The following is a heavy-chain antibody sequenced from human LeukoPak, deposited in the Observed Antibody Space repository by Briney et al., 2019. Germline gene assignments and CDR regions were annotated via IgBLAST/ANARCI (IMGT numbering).Heavy chain of an antibody. Sequence: SETLSLTCTVSGGSISNYYWSWIRQPPGKGLEWIGYIYYSGSTNYNPSLKSRVTISVDTSKNQFSVKLSSVTAADTAVYYCARMGNPATVTTDYWGQGTPVTVSS. CDR3: ARMGNPATVTTDY. CDR1: GGSISNYY. J-gene: IGHJ4*02. CDR2: IYYSGST. D-gene: IGHD4-17*01. V-gene: IGHV4-59*08.